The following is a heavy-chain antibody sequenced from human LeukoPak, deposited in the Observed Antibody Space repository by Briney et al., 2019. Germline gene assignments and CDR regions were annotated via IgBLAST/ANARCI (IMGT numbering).Heavy chain of an antibody. J-gene: IGHJ4*02. Sequence: GGSLRLSCEASGFTFSGYWMTWVRQAPGKGLEWVANIKQGGSEKYYVDSVKGRFTISRDNAKNSLNLQMNSLRGEDTAVYYCARYGGYGSWDHWGQGTLVTVSS. D-gene: IGHD5-12*01. CDR1: GFTFSGYW. CDR3: ARYGGYGSWDH. V-gene: IGHV3-7*01. CDR2: IKQGGSEK.